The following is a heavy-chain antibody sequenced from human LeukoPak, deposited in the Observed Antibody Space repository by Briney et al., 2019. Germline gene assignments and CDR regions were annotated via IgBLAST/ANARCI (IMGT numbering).Heavy chain of an antibody. V-gene: IGHV3-7*01. CDR2: IKQDGSEK. CDR1: GFTFSSYW. Sequence: GGSLRLSCAASGFTFSSYWMSWVRQAPGKGLEWVANIKQDGSEKYYVDSVKGRFTISRDNAKNSLYLQMNSLRAEDTAVYYCARVSPNTLTTLQYFDYWGQGTLVTVSS. CDR3: ARVSPNTLTTLQYFDY. D-gene: IGHD4-17*01. J-gene: IGHJ4*02.